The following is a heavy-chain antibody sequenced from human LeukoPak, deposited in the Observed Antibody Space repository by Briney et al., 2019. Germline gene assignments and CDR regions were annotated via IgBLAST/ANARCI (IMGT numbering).Heavy chain of an antibody. J-gene: IGHJ3*02. CDR2: INHSGST. Sequence: SETLSLTCAVYGGSFSGYYWSWIRQPPGKGLEWIGEINHSGSTNYNPSLKSRVTISVDTSKNQFSLKLSSVTAADTAVYYCARFRGVPAAIFAIWGAFDIWGQGTMVTVSS. V-gene: IGHV4-34*01. CDR3: ARFRGVPAAIFAIWGAFDI. D-gene: IGHD2-2*02. CDR1: GGSFSGYY.